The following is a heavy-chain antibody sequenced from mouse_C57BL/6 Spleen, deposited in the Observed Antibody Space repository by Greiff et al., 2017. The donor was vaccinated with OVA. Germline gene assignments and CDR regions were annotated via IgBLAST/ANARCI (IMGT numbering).Heavy chain of an antibody. CDR2: ISYDGSN. CDR3: ARDRGLFDY. J-gene: IGHJ2*01. CDR1: GYSITSGYY. D-gene: IGHD3-3*01. Sequence: ESGPGLVKPSQSLSLTCSVTGYSITSGYYWNWIRQFPGNKLEWMGYISYDGSNNYNPSLKNRISITRDTSKNQFFLKLNSVTTEETATYYCARDRGLFDYWGQGTTLTVSS. V-gene: IGHV3-6*01.